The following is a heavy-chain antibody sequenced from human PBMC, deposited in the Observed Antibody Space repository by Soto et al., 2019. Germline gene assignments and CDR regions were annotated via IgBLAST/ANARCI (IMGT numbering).Heavy chain of an antibody. CDR1: GYSFISYW. D-gene: IGHD2-21*01. V-gene: IGHV5-51*01. Sequence: GESLKISCKGSGYSFISYWIGWVRQIPGKGLEWMGIIYPGDSDTRYSPSFQGQVTISADKSISTAYLQWSSLKASDTAMYYCARVPIPSNYYYYYMDVWGKGTTVTVSS. J-gene: IGHJ6*03. CDR3: ARVPIPSNYYYYYMDV. CDR2: IYPGDSDT.